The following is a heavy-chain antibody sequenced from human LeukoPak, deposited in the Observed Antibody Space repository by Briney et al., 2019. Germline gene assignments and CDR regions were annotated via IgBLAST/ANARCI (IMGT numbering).Heavy chain of an antibody. Sequence: GGSMRLSCAASVFTFSSYSIYWVRQAPCKGLEWVAVISYDGSNKYYADSVRGRFTISRDNSKNTLYVQMNSLRDEDTALYYCTKDQRWESPHYLDSWGQGTLVTVSS. D-gene: IGHD1-26*01. J-gene: IGHJ4*02. V-gene: IGHV3-30-3*01. CDR3: TKDQRWESPHYLDS. CDR1: VFTFSSYS. CDR2: ISYDGSNK.